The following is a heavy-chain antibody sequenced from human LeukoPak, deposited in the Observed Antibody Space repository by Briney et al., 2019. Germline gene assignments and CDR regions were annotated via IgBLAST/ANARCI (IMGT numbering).Heavy chain of an antibody. D-gene: IGHD1-14*01. CDR2: ISGSGGST. CDR1: GFTFSSYA. CDR3: AKDWTGTRIYHGMGV. Sequence: PGGSLRLSCAASGFTFSSYAMSWARQAPGKGLEYVSGISGSGGSTYYADPVKGRFTISRDNSKNTLYLQMNSLRAEDTAVYYCAKDWTGTRIYHGMGVWGQGTTVTVSS. J-gene: IGHJ6*02. V-gene: IGHV3-23*01.